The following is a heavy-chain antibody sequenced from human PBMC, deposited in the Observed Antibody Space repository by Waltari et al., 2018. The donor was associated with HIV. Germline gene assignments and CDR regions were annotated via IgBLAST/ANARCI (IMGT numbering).Heavy chain of an antibody. Sequence: EVQLVESGGGLVQPGRSLRLSCATSGFTLDEYAMDWVRKAPEKGLEWVSGVNWNSANIGYADSVKGRFTISRDNAKNSLYLQMNSLRPEDTALYYCAKATSSITIFGIVIGYFDYWGQGTLVTVSS. CDR2: VNWNSANI. D-gene: IGHD3-3*01. J-gene: IGHJ4*02. CDR1: GFTLDEYA. CDR3: AKATSSITIFGIVIGYFDY. V-gene: IGHV3-9*01.